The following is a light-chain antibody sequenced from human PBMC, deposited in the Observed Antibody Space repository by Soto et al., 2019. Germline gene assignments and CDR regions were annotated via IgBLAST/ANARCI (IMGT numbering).Light chain of an antibody. CDR2: GAF. Sequence: EIVMTQSPATLSVSPWEGATLSCRASQSVSSNLAWYQQKPGQAPSLLIYGAFTRATGIPARFSGTGSGTEFTLTISSLQSEDFALYYCQQYNDWPLTFGQGTKVDIK. J-gene: IGKJ1*01. CDR1: QSVSSN. V-gene: IGKV3-15*01. CDR3: QQYNDWPLT.